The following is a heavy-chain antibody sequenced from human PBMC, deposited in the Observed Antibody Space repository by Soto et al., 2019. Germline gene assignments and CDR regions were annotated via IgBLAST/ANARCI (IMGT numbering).Heavy chain of an antibody. CDR1: GYTLTELS. CDR3: ATEHSYGYHFDY. CDR2: FDPEDGET. Sequence: ASVKVSCKVSGYTLTELSMHWVRQAPGKGLEWMGGFDPEDGETIYAQKFQGRVTMTEDTSTDTAYMELSSLRSEDTAVYYCATEHSYGYHFDYWGQGTLVTVSS. J-gene: IGHJ4*02. D-gene: IGHD5-18*01. V-gene: IGHV1-24*01.